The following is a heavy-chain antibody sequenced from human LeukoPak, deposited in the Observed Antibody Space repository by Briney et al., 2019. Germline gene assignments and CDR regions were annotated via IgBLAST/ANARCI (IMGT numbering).Heavy chain of an antibody. CDR2: IYHTGNI. Sequence: PSETLSLTCTVSGGSISSSNYYRGWIRLAPGKGLEWIGGIYHTGNIHYNPSLKRRVNISVDPSKNQPSLRPNSVTAADTALYYCILGGKLDYWGQGILVTVSS. CDR1: GGSISSSNYY. V-gene: IGHV4-39*01. J-gene: IGHJ4*02. CDR3: ILGGKLDY. D-gene: IGHD3-10*01.